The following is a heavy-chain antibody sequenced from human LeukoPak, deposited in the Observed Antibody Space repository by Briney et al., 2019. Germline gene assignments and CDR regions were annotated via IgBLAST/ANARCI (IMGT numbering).Heavy chain of an antibody. J-gene: IGHJ4*02. CDR3: ASYPRYVSTPPFDY. CDR2: INPNTGDT. V-gene: IGHV1-2*02. D-gene: IGHD2-15*01. Sequence: ASVKVSCKDSGYTFTAYYLHWVRQAPGQRLEWMGWINPNTGDTESAQNFQGRVTMTRDTTISTAYLELTRLTSDDTAVYYCASYPRYVSTPPFDYWGQGTLVTVSS. CDR1: GYTFTAYY.